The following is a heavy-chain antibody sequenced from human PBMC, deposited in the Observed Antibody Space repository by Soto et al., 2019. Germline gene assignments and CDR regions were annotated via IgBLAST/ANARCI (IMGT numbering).Heavy chain of an antibody. CDR3: ARDKGGWQDTFAI. Sequence: QVQLVQSGGEVKRPGASVKVSCKAAGYRFSDYGISLVRQAPGQGLEWMGWISACIGHAKYAQKLKERVTMTTAKSTSTVYMDLTSLRSDDTAFYYCARDKGGWQDTFAIWGPGTRVTVSS. D-gene: IGHD6-19*01. CDR2: ISACIGHA. CDR1: GYRFSDYG. J-gene: IGHJ3*02. V-gene: IGHV1-18*01.